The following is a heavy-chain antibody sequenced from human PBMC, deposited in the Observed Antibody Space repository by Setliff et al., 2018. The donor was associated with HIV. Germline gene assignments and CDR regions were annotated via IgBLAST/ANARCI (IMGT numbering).Heavy chain of an antibody. J-gene: IGHJ4*02. CDR1: GFSFSNYA. D-gene: IGHD2-21*01. CDR3: ARVRYCGSPSCRKEFDF. V-gene: IGHV3-30*04. CDR2: VSYGGTNT. Sequence: WGSLRLSCAASGFSFSNYAMTWVRQAPGKGLEWVSVVSYGGTNTYYADSVKGRFIISRDDSESTLFLQMNSLRVDDTAVYYCARVRYCGSPSCRKEFDFWGQGTLVTVSS.